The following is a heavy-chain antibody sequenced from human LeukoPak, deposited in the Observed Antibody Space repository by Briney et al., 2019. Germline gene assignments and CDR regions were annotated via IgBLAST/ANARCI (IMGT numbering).Heavy chain of an antibody. CDR1: GFTFISYW. J-gene: IGHJ4*02. D-gene: IGHD6-19*01. CDR3: ARDLGRGGYTVAGYFDY. CDR2: IKQDGSEK. Sequence: GGSLRLSCAASGFTFISYWMSWVRQAPGKGLEWVANIKQDGSEKYYVDSVKGRFTISRDNAKNSLYLQMNSLRAEDTAVYYCARDLGRGGYTVAGYFDYWGQGTLVTVSS. V-gene: IGHV3-7*01.